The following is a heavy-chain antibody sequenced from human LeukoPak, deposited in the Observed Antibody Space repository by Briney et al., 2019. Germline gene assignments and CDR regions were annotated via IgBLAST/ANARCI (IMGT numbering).Heavy chain of an antibody. CDR2: ISSSGSTI. V-gene: IGHV3-48*03. CDR3: AKALGPAMVRGVIDY. J-gene: IGHJ4*02. Sequence: HSGGSLRLSCAASGFTFSSYEMNWVRQAPGKGLEWVSYISSSGSTIYYADSVKGRFTISRDNAKNSLYLQMNSLRAEDTAVYYCAKALGPAMVRGVIDYWGQGILVTVSS. D-gene: IGHD3-10*01. CDR1: GFTFSSYE.